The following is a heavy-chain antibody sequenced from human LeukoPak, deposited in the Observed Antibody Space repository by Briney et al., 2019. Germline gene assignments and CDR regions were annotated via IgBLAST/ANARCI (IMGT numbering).Heavy chain of an antibody. CDR1: GGSISSYY. CDR2: IYYSGST. V-gene: IGHV4-59*01. Sequence: SETLSLTCTVSGGSISSYYWSWIRQPPGKGLEWIGYIYYSGSTNYNPSLKSRVTISVDTSKNQFSLKLSSVTAADTAVYYCARATDLEMATTYFDYWGQGTLVTVSS. CDR3: ARATDLEMATTYFDY. J-gene: IGHJ4*02. D-gene: IGHD5-24*01.